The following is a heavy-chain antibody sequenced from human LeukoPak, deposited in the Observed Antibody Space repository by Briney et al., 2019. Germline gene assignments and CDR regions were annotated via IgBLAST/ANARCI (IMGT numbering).Heavy chain of an antibody. CDR2: ISAYSGTT. D-gene: IGHD6-13*01. J-gene: IGHJ6*02. V-gene: IGHV1-18*01. CDR3: ARDLNPYSSMRYLGLDV. CDR1: GYTFTSYG. Sequence: ASVKVSCKASGYTFTSYGISWVRQAPGQGLEWMGWISAYSGTTNYAQNFQGRVTMARDTSTSTVYMELGRLKSDDTAVYYCARDLNPYSSMRYLGLDVWGQGTTVTVSS.